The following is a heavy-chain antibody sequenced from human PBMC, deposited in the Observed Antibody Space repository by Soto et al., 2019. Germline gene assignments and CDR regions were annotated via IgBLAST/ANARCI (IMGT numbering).Heavy chain of an antibody. J-gene: IGHJ6*03. CDR1: GFTVSSQY. V-gene: IGHV3-66*01. D-gene: IGHD2-15*01. CDR3: ARDDTRCSGGSGYGGPMDV. CDR2: IQSGGTT. Sequence: EVQLVESGGGLVQPGGSLRLSCAASGFTVSSQYMSWVRQAPGKGLEWVSLIQSGGTTYYADSVKGRFTISSDSSRNMFHLQMDSLRAEDTAVYYGARDDTRCSGGSGYGGPMDVWGKGTAVTVSS.